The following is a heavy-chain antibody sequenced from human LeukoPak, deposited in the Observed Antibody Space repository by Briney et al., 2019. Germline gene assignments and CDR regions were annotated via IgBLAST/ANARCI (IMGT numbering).Heavy chain of an antibody. V-gene: IGHV4-34*01. CDR3: ARRRAYYDSSGYYSL. D-gene: IGHD3-22*01. CDR1: GGSFSGYY. Sequence: SETLSLTCAVYGGSFSGYYWSWIRQPPGKGLEWIGEINHSGSTNYNPSLKSRVTISVDTSKNQFSLELSSVTAADTAVYYCARRRAYYDSSGYYSLWGQGTLVTVSS. J-gene: IGHJ4*02. CDR2: INHSGST.